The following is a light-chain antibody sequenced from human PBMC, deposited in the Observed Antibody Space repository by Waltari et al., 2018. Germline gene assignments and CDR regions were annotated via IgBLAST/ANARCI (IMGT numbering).Light chain of an antibody. Sequence: QSARTQPASVSGSPGQSLTIPCTGTSSDGGGYNYVPWYQQHPGKAPKLMIYEVSNRPSGVSNRFSGSKSGHTASLTISGLQAEDEADYYCSSYTSSSLVVFGGGTKLTVL. CDR1: SSDGGGYNY. V-gene: IGLV2-14*01. CDR2: EVS. J-gene: IGLJ2*01. CDR3: SSYTSSSLVV.